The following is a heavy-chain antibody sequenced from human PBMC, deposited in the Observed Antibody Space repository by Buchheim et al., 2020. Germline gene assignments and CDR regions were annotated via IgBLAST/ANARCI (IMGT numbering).Heavy chain of an antibody. CDR3: AKDHRFDYYGSGTYSGGYLDY. CDR2: IRFDGSNK. Sequence: QVQLVESGGGVVQPGRSLRLSCAASGFTFSNYGMHWVRQAPGKGLEWVAFIRFDGSNKNYADSVKGRFTISSDNSKNTQYLQMNILRAEDTAMYYCAKDHRFDYYGSGTYSGGYLDYWGQGIL. CDR1: GFTFSNYG. D-gene: IGHD3-10*01. V-gene: IGHV3-30*02. J-gene: IGHJ4*02.